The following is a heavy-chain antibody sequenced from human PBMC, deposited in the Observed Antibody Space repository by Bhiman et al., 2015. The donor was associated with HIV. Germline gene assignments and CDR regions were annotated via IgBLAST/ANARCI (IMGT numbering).Heavy chain of an antibody. CDR1: GFPFRTYD. CDR3: AKDHYFPAREAHFDY. J-gene: IGHJ4*02. Sequence: QVQLVESGGGVVQPGRSLRLSCEASGFPFRTYDIHWVRQAPGKGLEWVAGISYDGSKKYYADSVRGRYTISRDNSKNTVYLQVNSLTAEDTAVYYCAKDHYFPAREAHFDYWGQGTLLTVSS. CDR2: ISYDGSKK. D-gene: IGHD2-2*01. V-gene: IGHV3-30*18.